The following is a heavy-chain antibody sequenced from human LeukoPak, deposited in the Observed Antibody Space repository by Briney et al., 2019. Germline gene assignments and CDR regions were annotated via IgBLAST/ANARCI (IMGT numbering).Heavy chain of an antibody. CDR3: AKGPQYAFDI. J-gene: IGHJ3*02. CDR1: GFTFSSFA. CDR2: ISGSGGGT. V-gene: IGHV3-23*01. Sequence: GGSLRLSCAASGFTFSSFAMSWVRQAPGKGLEWVSTISGSGGGTWYADSVKGRFAISRDNSKNTLYLQMNSLRAEDTAVYYCAKGPQYAFDIWGQGTMVTVSS.